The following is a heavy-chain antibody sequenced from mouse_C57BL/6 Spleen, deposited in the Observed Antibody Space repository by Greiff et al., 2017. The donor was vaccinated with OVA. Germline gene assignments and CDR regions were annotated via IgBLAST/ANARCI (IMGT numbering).Heavy chain of an antibody. CDR1: GYSITSGYY. CDR2: ISYDGSN. CDR3: AREGGAMGY. Sequence: EVQLQQSGPGLVKPSQSLSLTCSVTGYSITSGYYWNWIRQFPGNKLEWMGYISYDGSNNYNPSLKNRISITRDTSKNQFFLKLNSVTTEDTATYYCAREGGAMGYWGQGTSVTVSS. V-gene: IGHV3-6*01. J-gene: IGHJ4*01.